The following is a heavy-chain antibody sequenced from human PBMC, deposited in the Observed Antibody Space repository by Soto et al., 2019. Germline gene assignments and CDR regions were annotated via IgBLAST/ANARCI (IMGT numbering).Heavy chain of an antibody. D-gene: IGHD3-3*01. Sequence: ASVKVSCKASGYTFTGYYMHWVRQAPGQGLEWMGWINPNSGGTNYAQKFQGRVTMTRDTSISTAYMELSRLRSDDTAVYYCARDLTSTDGYDTFESYYGMDVCGQGNTGTV. CDR3: ARDLTSTDGYDTFESYYGMDV. CDR1: GYTFTGYY. J-gene: IGHJ6*02. V-gene: IGHV1-2*02. CDR2: INPNSGGT.